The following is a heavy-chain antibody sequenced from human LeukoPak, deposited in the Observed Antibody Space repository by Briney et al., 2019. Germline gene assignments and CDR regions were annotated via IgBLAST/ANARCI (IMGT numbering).Heavy chain of an antibody. CDR3: ARDDYYGMDV. CDR1: GYTFSSYG. Sequence: AAVKVSCKASGYTFSSYGISWVRQAPGQGLEWLGWVSAYNRKATHLKNLQGRVTMTTDTSTTTAYMELRNLSTYNTAVYYCARDDYYGMDVWGQGTTIIVSS. CDR2: VSAYNRKA. J-gene: IGHJ6*02. V-gene: IGHV1-18*01.